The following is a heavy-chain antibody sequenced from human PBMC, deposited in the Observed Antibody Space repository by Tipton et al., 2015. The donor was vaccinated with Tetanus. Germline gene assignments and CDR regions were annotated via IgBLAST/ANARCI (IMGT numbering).Heavy chain of an antibody. CDR1: GFTFSSYE. CDR2: ISSSGSTI. V-gene: IGHV3-48*03. Sequence: SLRLSCAASGFTFSSYEMSWVRQAPGKGLEWVSYISSSGSTIYYADSVKGRFTISRDNAKNSLYLQMNSLRAEDTAVYYCASDDYGGNSVDIWGQGTMVTVSS. J-gene: IGHJ3*02. D-gene: IGHD4-23*01. CDR3: ASDDYGGNSVDI.